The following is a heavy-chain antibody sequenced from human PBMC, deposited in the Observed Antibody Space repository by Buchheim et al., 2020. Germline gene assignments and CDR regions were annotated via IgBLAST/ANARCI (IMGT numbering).Heavy chain of an antibody. J-gene: IGHJ4*02. CDR3: VRGTSPVGGSGVADY. CDR1: GFTFSSYW. Sequence: EVQLVESGGGLVQPGGSLRLSCAASGFTFSSYWMHWVRQAPGQGLVWVSRIGTDGRAADYADSVKGRFTMSRDNAQNTVYLQMNSLRVEDMALYYCVRGTSPVGGSGVADYWGQGTL. V-gene: IGHV3-74*01. CDR2: IGTDGRAA. D-gene: IGHD1-26*01.